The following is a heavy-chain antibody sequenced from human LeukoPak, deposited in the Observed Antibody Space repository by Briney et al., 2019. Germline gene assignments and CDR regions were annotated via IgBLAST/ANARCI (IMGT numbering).Heavy chain of an antibody. CDR2: IYHGGST. Sequence: SGTLSLTCAVSGDSISSGKWWSWVRQPPGKGLEWIGEIYHGGSTNYNPSLESRVTISVDKSKNQFSLKLTSVTAADTAVYYCARYSGSYYHWFDPWGQGTLVTVSS. CDR3: ARYSGSYYHWFDP. CDR1: GDSISSGKW. V-gene: IGHV4-4*02. D-gene: IGHD1-26*01. J-gene: IGHJ5*02.